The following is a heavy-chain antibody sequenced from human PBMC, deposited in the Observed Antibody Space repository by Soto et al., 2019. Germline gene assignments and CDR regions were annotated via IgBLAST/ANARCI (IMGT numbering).Heavy chain of an antibody. Sequence: QVQLVQSGAEVKKPGASVKVSCKASGYTFTSYDINWVRQATGQGLEWMGWMNPNSGNTGYAQKFQGRVTMTRNTSISTAYMELSSLRSEDTAVYYCARGRRYSYGYGYYYYYMDVWGKGTTVTVSS. V-gene: IGHV1-8*01. J-gene: IGHJ6*03. CDR2: MNPNSGNT. CDR1: GYTFTSYD. D-gene: IGHD5-18*01. CDR3: ARGRRYSYGYGYYYYYMDV.